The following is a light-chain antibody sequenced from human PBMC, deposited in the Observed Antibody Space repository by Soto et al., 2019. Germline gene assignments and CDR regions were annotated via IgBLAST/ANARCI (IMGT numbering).Light chain of an antibody. CDR1: QGIRDD. V-gene: IGKV1-6*01. Sequence: AIQLTQSPSSLSASVGDRVTITCLASQGIRDDLAWFQQSPGKAPKVLIYATANLQSGVPSRFSGSGSGTDFTLTISGLQPEDFATYYCLQHYDFPPTFGQGDQGGYQ. J-gene: IGKJ1*01. CDR2: ATA. CDR3: LQHYDFPPT.